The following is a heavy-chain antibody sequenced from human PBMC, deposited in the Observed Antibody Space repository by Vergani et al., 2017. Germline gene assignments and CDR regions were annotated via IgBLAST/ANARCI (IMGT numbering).Heavy chain of an antibody. CDR2: FFHGGSP. CDR1: GFSISSGYY. Sequence: QVQLQESGPGLVKPSETLSLTCAVSGFSISSGYYWGWIRQPPGKGLEGIGNFFHGGSPYYNPSLKSRVTISVDTYKNQFSLRLTSVTAADTAVYYCARHYDILTGYVDFWGQGTLVTVSS. CDR3: ARHYDILTGYVDF. D-gene: IGHD3-9*01. V-gene: IGHV4-38-2*01. J-gene: IGHJ4*02.